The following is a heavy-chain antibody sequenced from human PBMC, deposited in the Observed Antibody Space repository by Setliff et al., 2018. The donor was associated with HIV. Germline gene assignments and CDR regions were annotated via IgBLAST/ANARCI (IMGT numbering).Heavy chain of an antibody. V-gene: IGHV3-30*04. Sequence: GGSLRLSCTASGFTFGDYAMHWVRQAPGKGLEWVAVLSYDGSDEYYGDSVKGRFTISRDNAKNSLYLQMNSLRAEDTAVYYCAKVHYSDSTGYYWHAFDIWGQGTVVTVSS. CDR2: LSYDGSDE. CDR3: AKVHYSDSTGYYWHAFDI. D-gene: IGHD3-22*01. CDR1: GFTFGDYA. J-gene: IGHJ3*02.